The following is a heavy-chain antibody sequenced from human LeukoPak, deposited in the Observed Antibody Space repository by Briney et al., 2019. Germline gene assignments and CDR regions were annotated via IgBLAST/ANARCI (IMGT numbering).Heavy chain of an antibody. CDR2: INPSGGST. D-gene: IGHD1-26*01. Sequence: VASVTVSCRASGYTFTSYYMHWVRQAPGQGLEWMGIINPSGGSTSYAQKFQGRVTMTRDMSTSTVYMELSSLRSEDTAVYYCARARRGSGSYLDYWGQGTLVTVSS. CDR3: ARARRGSGSYLDY. J-gene: IGHJ4*02. V-gene: IGHV1-46*01. CDR1: GYTFTSYY.